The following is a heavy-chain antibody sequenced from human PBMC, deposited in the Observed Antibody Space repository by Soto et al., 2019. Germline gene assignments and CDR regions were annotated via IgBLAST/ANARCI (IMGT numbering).Heavy chain of an antibody. Sequence: EVQLLESGGGLVQPGGSLRLSCAASGFTFSSYAMSWVRQAPGKGLEWVSAISGSGGSTYYADSVKGRFTISRDNSKNTLYLQMNSLRAEDTAVYYCAKDSGEHSGSYNAFDIWGLGTMVTVSS. CDR3: AKDSGEHSGSYNAFDI. D-gene: IGHD1-26*01. V-gene: IGHV3-23*01. J-gene: IGHJ3*02. CDR1: GFTFSSYA. CDR2: ISGSGGST.